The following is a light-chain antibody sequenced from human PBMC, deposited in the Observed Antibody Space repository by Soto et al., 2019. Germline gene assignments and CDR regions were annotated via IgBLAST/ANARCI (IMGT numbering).Light chain of an antibody. J-gene: IGKJ2*01. CDR2: DAS. CDR3: QQSNNWPYT. V-gene: IGKV3-15*01. CDR1: QSVRSN. Sequence: EIVMTQSPATLSVSPGERVALSCRASQSVRSNFAWYQQKPGQAPRILIYDASTRATGIPARFSGSGSGTEFTLTISGLQSEDFGVYYCQQSNNWPYTFGQGTKLEIK.